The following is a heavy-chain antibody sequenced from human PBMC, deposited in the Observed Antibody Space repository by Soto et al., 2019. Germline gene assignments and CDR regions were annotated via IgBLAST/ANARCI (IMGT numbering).Heavy chain of an antibody. CDR2: ISGSGGST. D-gene: IGHD3-10*01. Sequence: GESLKISCAASGFTFSSYAMSWVRQAPGKGLEWVSAISGSGGSTYYADSVKGRFTISRDNSKNTLYLQMNSLRAEDTAVYYCASDYYGSGSLLPHYYYYMDVWGKGTTVTVSS. CDR3: ASDYYGSGSLLPHYYYYMDV. V-gene: IGHV3-23*01. CDR1: GFTFSSYA. J-gene: IGHJ6*03.